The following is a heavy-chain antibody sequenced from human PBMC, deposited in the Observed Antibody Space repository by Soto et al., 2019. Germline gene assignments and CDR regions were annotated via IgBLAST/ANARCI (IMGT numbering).Heavy chain of an antibody. CDR3: AGGELPPHY. D-gene: IGHD3-10*01. CDR1: GGSFSGYY. CDR2: INHSGST. Sequence: SETLSLTCAVYGGSFSGYYWSWIRQPPGKGLEWIGEINHSGSTNYNPSLKSRVTISVDTSKNQFSLKLSSVTAADTAVYYCAGGELPPHYWGQGTLVTVSS. J-gene: IGHJ4*02. V-gene: IGHV4-34*01.